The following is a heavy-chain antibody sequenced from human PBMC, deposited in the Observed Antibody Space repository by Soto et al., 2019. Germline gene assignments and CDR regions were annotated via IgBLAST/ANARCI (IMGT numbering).Heavy chain of an antibody. CDR2: ISNSGNTI. CDR1: GFTVTDSY. D-gene: IGHD5-18*01. Sequence: QVQLVASGGGLVRPGESLTLSCAGSGFTVTDSYMTWLRQAPGKAPEWISYISNSGNTIYFAASVKGRFTLSRDSATNSLHLHMTSLRDEDTAVYYCVRIPDTAIQLSSEYFFDNWGQGTLVTVSS. V-gene: IGHV3-11*01. CDR3: VRIPDTAIQLSSEYFFDN. J-gene: IGHJ4*02.